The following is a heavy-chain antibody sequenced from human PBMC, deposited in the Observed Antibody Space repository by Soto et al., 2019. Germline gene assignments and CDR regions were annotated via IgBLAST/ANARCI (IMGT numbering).Heavy chain of an antibody. CDR3: ARSAGWYAIHA. CDR2: VFHTGTT. J-gene: IGHJ5*02. D-gene: IGHD6-19*01. Sequence: QVQLQESGPGLVKPSGTLSLTCAVSGDSVSSPYYWCWVRQPPGKGLEWIGEVFHTGTTSYNPSLRSRATISMDKSINQFSLDLSSVTAADTAVYYGARSAGWYAIHAWGPGTLVIVSS. CDR1: GDSVSSPYY. V-gene: IGHV4-4*02.